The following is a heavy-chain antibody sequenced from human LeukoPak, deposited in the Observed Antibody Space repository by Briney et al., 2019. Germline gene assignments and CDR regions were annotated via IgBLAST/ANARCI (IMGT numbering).Heavy chain of an antibody. CDR2: INAGNGNT. CDR1: GGTFSSYA. J-gene: IGHJ5*02. CDR3: ARDSGHFYGDYSWFDP. D-gene: IGHD4-17*01. V-gene: IGHV1-3*01. Sequence: GASVKVSCKASGGTFSSYAIHWVRQAPGQRLEWMAWINAGNGNTVYSQKFQGRLTITRDTSATTAYMELSSLRSEDTAAYYCARDSGHFYGDYSWFDPWGQGTLVTVSS.